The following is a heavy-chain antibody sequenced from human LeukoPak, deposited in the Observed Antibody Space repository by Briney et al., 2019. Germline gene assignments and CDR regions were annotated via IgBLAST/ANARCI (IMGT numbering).Heavy chain of an antibody. V-gene: IGHV4-30-2*01. Sequence: SQTLSLTCAVSGGSISSGGYSWSWIRQPPGKGLEWIGYIYHSGSTYYNPSLKSRVTISVDRSKNQFSLKLSSVTAADTAVYYCAGFGGLRWIRAYYFDYWGQGTLVTVSS. CDR1: GGSISSGGYS. D-gene: IGHD5-18*01. J-gene: IGHJ4*02. CDR3: AGFGGLRWIRAYYFDY. CDR2: IYHSGST.